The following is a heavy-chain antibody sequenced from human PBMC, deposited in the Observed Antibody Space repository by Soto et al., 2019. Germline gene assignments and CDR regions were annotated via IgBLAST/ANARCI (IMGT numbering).Heavy chain of an antibody. V-gene: IGHV4-31*03. CDR2: ISYTGRT. J-gene: IGHJ5*02. Sequence: PSETLSLTCTVSGGSISSDANFWSWIRQLPGRGLEWIGYISYTGRTYYTPSLNSRLTISLDTSKNLFSLRLSAVTAADTAVYFCARGYFYSSSSWFDPWGQGTLVTVSS. D-gene: IGHD6-6*01. CDR3: ARGYFYSSSSWFDP. CDR1: GGSISSDANF.